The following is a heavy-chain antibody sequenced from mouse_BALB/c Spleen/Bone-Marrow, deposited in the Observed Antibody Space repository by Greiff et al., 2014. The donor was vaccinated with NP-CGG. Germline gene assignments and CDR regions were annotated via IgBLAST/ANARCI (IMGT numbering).Heavy chain of an antibody. CDR3: KRERTYDSCSRHFDY. CDR1: GYSFTSYT. J-gene: IGHJ2*01. CDR2: INPRNTYS. Sequence: QVQLKESGAELARPGASVKMSCKASGYSFTSYTMHWVKQRPGQGLEWIAYINPRNTYSDYNQKFKDRATVTADKSSSTAYMQLSSLTSEDSAVYYCKRERTYDSCSRHFDYWGQGTTLTVSS. V-gene: IGHV1-4*01. D-gene: IGHD2-3*01.